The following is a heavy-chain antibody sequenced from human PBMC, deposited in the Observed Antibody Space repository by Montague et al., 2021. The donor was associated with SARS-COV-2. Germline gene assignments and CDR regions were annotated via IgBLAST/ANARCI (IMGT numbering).Heavy chain of an antibody. D-gene: IGHD1-26*01. J-gene: IGHJ4*02. V-gene: IGHV4-34*01. CDR1: RGSFHIFS. Sequence: SETLSLTCAVYRGSFHIFSWGWSRQSPGNGLEWMGEIDHSGSTKYNPSPESRVTISVVTSKNQFSLILTSVTAAETAMYYCARGTGVVGITPGFGYWGQGTQVAVSS. CDR2: IDHSGST. CDR3: ARGTGVVGITPGFGY.